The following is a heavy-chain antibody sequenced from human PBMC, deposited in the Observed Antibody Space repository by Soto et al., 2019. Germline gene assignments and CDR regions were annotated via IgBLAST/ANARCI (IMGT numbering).Heavy chain of an antibody. Sequence: SVKVSCKASGGTFSNSAIIWVRQAPGQGLEWMGGILPIFGTPNYAQKFQGRLTISADEFSSTAYMELNILRSEDTAVYCCATPAEALDTAMLKGLAHWGQGSLVTVSS. CDR1: GGTFSNSA. CDR3: ATPAEALDTAMLKGLAH. D-gene: IGHD5-18*01. J-gene: IGHJ4*02. CDR2: ILPIFGTP. V-gene: IGHV1-69*13.